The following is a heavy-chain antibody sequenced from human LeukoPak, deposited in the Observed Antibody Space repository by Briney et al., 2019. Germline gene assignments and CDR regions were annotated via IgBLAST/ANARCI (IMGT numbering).Heavy chain of an antibody. Sequence: GSLRLSCAASGFTFSSYAMSWVRQAPGKGLEWVSAIRGSGGSTYYADSVKGRFTISRDNSKNTLYLQMNSLRAEDTAVYYCAKAEDTRYFDWLKDAFDIWGQGTMVTVSS. D-gene: IGHD3-9*01. V-gene: IGHV3-23*01. J-gene: IGHJ3*02. CDR2: IRGSGGST. CDR1: GFTFSSYA. CDR3: AKAEDTRYFDWLKDAFDI.